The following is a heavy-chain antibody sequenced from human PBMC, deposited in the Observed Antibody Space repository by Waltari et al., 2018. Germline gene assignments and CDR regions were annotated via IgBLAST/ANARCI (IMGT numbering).Heavy chain of an antibody. CDR1: GGSFSGYY. Sequence: QVQLQQWGAGLLKPSETLSLTCAVYGGSFSGYYWSWIRQPPGKGLEWIGEINHSGSTNYNPSLKSRVTISVDTSKNQFSLKLSSVTAADTAVYYCARGHSGWYRGGWFDPWGQGTLVTVSS. J-gene: IGHJ5*02. CDR3: ARGHSGWYRGGWFDP. D-gene: IGHD6-19*01. CDR2: INHSGST. V-gene: IGHV4-34*01.